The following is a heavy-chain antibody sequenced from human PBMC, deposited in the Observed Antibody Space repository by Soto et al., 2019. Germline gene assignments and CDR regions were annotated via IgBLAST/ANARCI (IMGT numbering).Heavy chain of an antibody. Sequence: QVQLVQSGAEVKKPGASVKVSCKASGYTFNSYGISWVRQAPGQGLEWMGWISPYSGDINYAQKYQGRVTMTTDTTTSTAFMELRSLRSDDTAVYYCAREGYLSADYWGQGTLVTVSS. D-gene: IGHD2-2*01. CDR2: ISPYSGDI. J-gene: IGHJ4*02. V-gene: IGHV1-18*01. CDR1: GYTFNSYG. CDR3: AREGYLSADY.